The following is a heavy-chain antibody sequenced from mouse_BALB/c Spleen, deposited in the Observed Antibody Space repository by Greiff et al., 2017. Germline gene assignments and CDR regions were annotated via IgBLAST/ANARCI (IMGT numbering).Heavy chain of an antibody. CDR2: IDPANGNT. V-gene: IGHV14-3*02. D-gene: IGHD1-1*01. Sequence: VQLKESGAELVKPGASVKLSCTASGFNIKDTYMHWVKQRPEQGLEWIGRIDPANGNTKYDPKFQGKATITADTSSNTAYLQLSSLTSEDSAVYFCARSVPPFAYWGRGTLVTVSA. CDR3: ARSVPPFAY. J-gene: IGHJ3*01. CDR1: GFNIKDTY.